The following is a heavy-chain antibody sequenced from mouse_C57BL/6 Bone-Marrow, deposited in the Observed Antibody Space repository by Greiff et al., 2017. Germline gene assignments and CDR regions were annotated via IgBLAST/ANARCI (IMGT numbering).Heavy chain of an antibody. CDR3: ARHGSITPYAIDY. CDR2: ISNGGGST. V-gene: IGHV5-12*01. J-gene: IGHJ4*01. D-gene: IGHD1-1*01. Sequence: EVKLQESGGGLVQPGGSLKLSCAASGFTFSDYYMYWVRQTPEKRLEWVAYISNGGGSTYYPDTVEVRFTISRDNAKNTLYLQMSRLKSEDTAMYYCARHGSITPYAIDYWGQGTSVTVSS. CDR1: GFTFSDYY.